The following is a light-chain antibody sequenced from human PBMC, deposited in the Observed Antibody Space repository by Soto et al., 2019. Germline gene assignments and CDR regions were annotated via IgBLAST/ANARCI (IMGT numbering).Light chain of an antibody. J-gene: IGKJ2*01. CDR1: RGIIGG. V-gene: IGKV1-5*03. CDR2: KAS. CDR3: QQYNSSSRT. Sequence: DIQMTHSPSTLSASLGEKATILCRASRGIIGGLAWYQQKPGKAPKLRIYKASSLESGVPSRFSGSGSGTEFTLTISSLQPDDFTTYYCQQYNSSSRTFGQGTKLEIK.